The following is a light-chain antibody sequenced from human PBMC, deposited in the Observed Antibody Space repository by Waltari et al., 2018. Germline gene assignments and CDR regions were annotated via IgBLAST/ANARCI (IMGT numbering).Light chain of an antibody. CDR3: SSYTSSSTLWV. CDR2: DVS. Sequence: QSALTQPASVSGSPGPSITISCTGTSSAVGGYNYVSWYQQHPGKAPKLMIYDVSNRPSGVSNRFSGSKSGNTASLTISGLQAEDEADYYCSSYTSSSTLWVFGGGTKLTVL. CDR1: SSAVGGYNY. V-gene: IGLV2-14*03. J-gene: IGLJ3*02.